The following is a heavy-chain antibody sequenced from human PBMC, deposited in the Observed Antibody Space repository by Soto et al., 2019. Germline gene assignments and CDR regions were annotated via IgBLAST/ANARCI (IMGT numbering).Heavy chain of an antibody. V-gene: IGHV5-51*01. CDR1: GYSFTIYW. D-gene: IGHD3-10*01. CDR2: IYPGDSDT. CDR3: ARHGTPVYYANRDYYYYGLDV. Sequence: GESLKISCKGSGYSFTIYWIGWVRQMPGKGLEWMGIIYPGDSDTRYSPSFQGQVTISTDKSISTAYLQWSSLKASDTAMYYCARHGTPVYYANRDYYYYGLDVWGQGTTVTVSS. J-gene: IGHJ6*02.